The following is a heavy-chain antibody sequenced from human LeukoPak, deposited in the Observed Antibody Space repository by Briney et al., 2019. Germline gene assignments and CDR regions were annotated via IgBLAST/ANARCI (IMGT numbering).Heavy chain of an antibody. CDR3: ARETYDFWSGYLGNYYYYYMDV. CDR2: IYYSGST. V-gene: IGHV4-39*07. D-gene: IGHD3-3*01. Sequence: PSETLSLTCTVSGGSISSSSYYWGWIRQPPGKGLEWIGSIYYSGSTYYNPSLKSRVTISVDTSKNQFSLKLSSVTAADTAVYYCARETYDFWSGYLGNYYYYYMDVWGKGTTVTVSS. J-gene: IGHJ6*03. CDR1: GGSISSSSYY.